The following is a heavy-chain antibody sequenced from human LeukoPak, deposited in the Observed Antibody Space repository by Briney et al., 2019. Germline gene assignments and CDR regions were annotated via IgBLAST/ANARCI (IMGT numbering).Heavy chain of an antibody. CDR1: GFTVSSNY. V-gene: IGHV3-53*01. Sequence: PGGSLRLSCAASGFTVSSNYMSWVRQAPGKGLEWVSVIYSGGSTYYADSVKGRFTISRDNSKNTLYLQMNSLRAEDTAVYYCASTEGGRHYYYSMDVWGQGTTVTVSS. D-gene: IGHD1-14*01. CDR3: ASTEGGRHYYYSMDV. J-gene: IGHJ6*02. CDR2: IYSGGST.